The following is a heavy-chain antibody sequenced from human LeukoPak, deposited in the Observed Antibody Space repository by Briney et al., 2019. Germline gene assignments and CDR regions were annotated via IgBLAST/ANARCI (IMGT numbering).Heavy chain of an antibody. Sequence: GGSLRLSCAASGFTFSDYYMSWIRQAPGKGLEWVSYISSSSSYTNYADSVKGRFTISRDNAKNSLYLQMNSLRAEDTAVYYCARQNSSSWYHYYYYYYGMDVWGRGTTVTVSS. CDR1: GFTFSDYY. J-gene: IGHJ6*04. D-gene: IGHD6-13*01. CDR2: ISSSSSYT. CDR3: ARQNSSSWYHYYYYYYGMDV. V-gene: IGHV3-11*06.